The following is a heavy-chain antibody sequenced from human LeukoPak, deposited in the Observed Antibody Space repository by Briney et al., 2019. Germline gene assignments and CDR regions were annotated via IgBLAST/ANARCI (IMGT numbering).Heavy chain of an antibody. V-gene: IGHV4-34*01. CDR1: SESFSGYF. CDR2: INYSGST. J-gene: IGHJ4*02. Sequence: SETLSLTCAIYSESFSGYFWSWIRQPPGKGLEWIGEINYSGSTNYNPSLKSRVTISVDTSKNQFSLKLSSVTAADTAVYYCARVYYHSVVDSCFDYWGQGTLVTVSS. D-gene: IGHD3-22*01. CDR3: ARVYYHSVVDSCFDY.